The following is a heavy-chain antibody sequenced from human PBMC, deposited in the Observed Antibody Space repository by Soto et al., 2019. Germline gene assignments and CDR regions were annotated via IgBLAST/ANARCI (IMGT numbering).Heavy chain of an antibody. D-gene: IGHD1-26*01. J-gene: IGHJ6*02. V-gene: IGHV5-51*01. CDR3: ARGGEWENYYYGMDV. CDR2: IYPGDSDT. Sequence: GESLKISCQASGYNFPNYWIGWVRQMPGKGLEWMGIIYPGDSDTRYSPSFQGQVTISADKSISTAYLQWSSLKASDTAMYYCARGGEWENYYYGMDVWGQGTTVTVSS. CDR1: GYNFPNYW.